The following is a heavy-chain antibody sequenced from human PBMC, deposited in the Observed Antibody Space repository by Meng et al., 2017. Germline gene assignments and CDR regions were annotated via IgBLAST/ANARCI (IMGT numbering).Heavy chain of an antibody. D-gene: IGHD6-13*01. V-gene: IGHV3-30*14. Sequence: GESLKISCAASGFTFSSYAMHWVRQAPGKGLEWVAGISYDGSNKYYADSVKGRFTISRDNSKNTLYFQMNSLRAEDTSVYYFASGEGFSAAGSYWGQGTLVTVSS. J-gene: IGHJ4*02. CDR2: ISYDGSNK. CDR1: GFTFSSYA. CDR3: ASGEGFSAAGSY.